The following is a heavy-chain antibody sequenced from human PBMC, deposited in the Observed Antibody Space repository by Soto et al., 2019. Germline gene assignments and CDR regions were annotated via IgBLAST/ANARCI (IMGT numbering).Heavy chain of an antibody. D-gene: IGHD6-19*01. Sequence: EVQLLESGGGLVQPGGSLRLSCAASGFMFANYAMGWVRQAPGRGLEWVSAITGSGGGTYYADSVKGRVTVSRDNSKNMVYLQMNDLRPDDTAMYFCAKEGHTSGRCGCFNIWGQGTMVTVSS. J-gene: IGHJ3*02. CDR2: ITGSGGGT. CDR1: GFMFANYA. CDR3: AKEGHTSGRCGCFNI. V-gene: IGHV3-23*01.